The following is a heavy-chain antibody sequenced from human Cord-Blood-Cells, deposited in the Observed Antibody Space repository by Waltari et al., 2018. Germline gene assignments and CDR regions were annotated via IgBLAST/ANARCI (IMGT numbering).Heavy chain of an antibody. CDR1: GFTFSSYG. V-gene: IGHV3-33*01. D-gene: IGHD1-1*01. CDR2: IWYDGSNK. CDR3: ARDTGTTVDY. Sequence: QVQLVESGGGVVQPGRSLRLSCAASGFTFSSYGMHWVRQAPGKGLEWVACIWYDGSNKYYADSVKGRFTISRDNSKNTLYLQMNSLRAEDTAVYYCARDTGTTVDYWGQGTLVTVSS. J-gene: IGHJ4*02.